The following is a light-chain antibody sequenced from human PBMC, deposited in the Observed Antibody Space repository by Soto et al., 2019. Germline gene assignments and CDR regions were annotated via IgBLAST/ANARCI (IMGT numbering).Light chain of an antibody. CDR3: QQYGNSPQT. V-gene: IGKV3-20*01. CDR2: EAS. J-gene: IGKJ1*01. CDR1: QSVSSTY. Sequence: EIVLTQSPGTLSLSPGERATLSCRASQSVSSTYLAWYQQRPGQTPKLLIYEASTRATGVPDRFSGSGSGTDYTLTIGRLEPEDFAVYYCQQYGNSPQTFGQGTKVDIK.